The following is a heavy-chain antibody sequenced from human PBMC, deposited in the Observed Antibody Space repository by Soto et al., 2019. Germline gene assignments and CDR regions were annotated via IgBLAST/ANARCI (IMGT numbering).Heavy chain of an antibody. J-gene: IGHJ6*02. Sequence: GEALKISCQGSGYTFSNHWINWVRLVPGKGMELMGIIFPRDSDTRYSQSLQGQVIISVDKSTNTAYLQWTRLTASDTAIYYCAKSIEGGPMHXWGQGTTVTVS. V-gene: IGHV5-51*01. CDR2: IFPRDSDT. D-gene: IGHD1-26*01. CDR1: GYTFSNHW. CDR3: AKSIEGGPMHX.